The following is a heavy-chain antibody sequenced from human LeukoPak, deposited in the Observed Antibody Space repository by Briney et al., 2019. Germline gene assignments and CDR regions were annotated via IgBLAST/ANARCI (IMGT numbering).Heavy chain of an antibody. D-gene: IGHD6-19*01. J-gene: IGHJ4*02. V-gene: IGHV5-51*01. CDR2: IYPGDSDT. CDR3: ARQGLAVPGDADY. Sequence: GESLKISCKGFGYMFSAYWIGWVRQMPGRGLEWMGIIYPGDSDTRYSPSFQGQVTISADKSISTAYLQWNNLKASDTAMYYCARQGLAVPGDADYWGQGTLVTVSS. CDR1: GYMFSAYW.